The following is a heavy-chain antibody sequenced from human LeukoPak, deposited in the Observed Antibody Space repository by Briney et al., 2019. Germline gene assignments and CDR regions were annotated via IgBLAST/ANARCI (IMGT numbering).Heavy chain of an antibody. J-gene: IGHJ4*02. Sequence: ASVNVSCKASGYSFGSYGISWMRQAPGQGLEWLGWVSAYNSDTNYAQKLQGRVTMTTDTSTTTAYMELTSLRSDDTAVYYCARDAPGLVRGVAQSDYWGQGTLVTVSS. CDR2: VSAYNSDT. CDR1: GYSFGSYG. D-gene: IGHD3-10*01. CDR3: ARDAPGLVRGVAQSDY. V-gene: IGHV1-18*01.